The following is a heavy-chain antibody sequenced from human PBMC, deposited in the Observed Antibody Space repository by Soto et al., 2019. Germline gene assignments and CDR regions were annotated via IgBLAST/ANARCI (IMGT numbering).Heavy chain of an antibody. J-gene: IGHJ4*02. CDR1: GASISSTSSGDW. CDR2: IHHSGYT. V-gene: IGHV4-4*02. Sequence: QVQLQESGPGLVKPSGTLSLTCTVSGASISSTSSGDWWSWVGQPPGKGLEWIGEIHHSGYTNYNPSLKSRVSMSVDKSKNQFSLRLSSVTAAYTAAYYCAKMVGATLVDYWGQGTLVTVSS. D-gene: IGHD1-26*01. CDR3: AKMVGATLVDY.